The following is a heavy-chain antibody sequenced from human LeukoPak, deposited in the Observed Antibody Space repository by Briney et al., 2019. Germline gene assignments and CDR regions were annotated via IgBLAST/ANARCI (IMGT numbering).Heavy chain of an antibody. D-gene: IGHD2-2*01. J-gene: IGHJ4*02. Sequence: TGGSLRLSCAASGFTFSSYAMSWVRQAPGKGLEWVSAISGSGGSTYYADSVKGRFTISRDNSKNTLYLQMNSLRAEGTAVYYCAKIRGIVVVPAARTNYFDYWGQGTLVTVSS. CDR2: ISGSGGST. CDR3: AKIRGIVVVPAARTNYFDY. V-gene: IGHV3-23*01. CDR1: GFTFSSYA.